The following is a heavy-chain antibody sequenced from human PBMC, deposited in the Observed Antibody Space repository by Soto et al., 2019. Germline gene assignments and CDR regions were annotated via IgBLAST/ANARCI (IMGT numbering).Heavy chain of an antibody. CDR1: GASIDSTW. J-gene: IGHJ4*02. D-gene: IGHD3-16*01. V-gene: IGHV4-4*02. CDR3: ARHVGHHFDS. CDR2: IFHNGHT. Sequence: QVQLQESGPGLVKPSGTLSLTCAVSGASIDSTWWSWVRRPPGKGLGWIGEIFHNGHTSYNPSLKSRVSMSLDKSNNQFSLNLNSVTAADTAVYYCARHVGHHFDSWGQGTLLTVSS.